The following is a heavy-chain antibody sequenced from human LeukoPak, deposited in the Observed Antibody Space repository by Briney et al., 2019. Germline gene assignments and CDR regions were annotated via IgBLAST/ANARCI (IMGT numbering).Heavy chain of an antibody. V-gene: IGHV3-72*01. CDR1: GFTFSDHY. D-gene: IGHD3-9*01. CDR2: TRNEANSYTT. CDR3: ARERLAHFDY. Sequence: GGSLRLSCAASGFTFSDHYMDWVRQAPGKGLEWVGRTRNEANSYTTQYAASVKGRFTISRDDSKNSLYLQMNSLKTEDTAVYYCARERLAHFDYWGQGTLVTVSS. J-gene: IGHJ4*02.